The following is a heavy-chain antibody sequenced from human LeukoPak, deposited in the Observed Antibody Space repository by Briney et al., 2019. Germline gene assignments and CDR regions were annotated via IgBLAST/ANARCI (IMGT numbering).Heavy chain of an antibody. CDR2: IYYSGST. CDR1: GGSISSYY. J-gene: IGHJ4*02. CDR3: ARRKGGGYSYGHFDY. Sequence: SETLSLTCTVSGGSISSYYWSWIRQPPGKGLEWIGYIYYSGSTNYNPSLKSRVTISVDTSKNQFSLKLSSVTAAGTAVYYCARRKGGGYSYGHFDYWGQGTLVTVSS. D-gene: IGHD5-18*01. V-gene: IGHV4-59*08.